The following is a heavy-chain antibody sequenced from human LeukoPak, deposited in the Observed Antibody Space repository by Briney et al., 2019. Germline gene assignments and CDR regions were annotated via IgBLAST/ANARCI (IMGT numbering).Heavy chain of an antibody. CDR3: ARDLPSHYDYVWGSYRASDAFDI. CDR1: TRYFTNYW. Sequence: QAGGSLRLSCTASTRYFTNYWMHWVRQVPGKGLAWLSRIDRDGLKADYADSVRGRFTISRHNAKSTLYLQMNSLRAEDTAVYYCARDLPSHYDYVWGSYRASDAFDIWGQGTMVTVSS. D-gene: IGHD3-16*02. CDR2: IDRDGLKA. J-gene: IGHJ3*02. V-gene: IGHV3-74*01.